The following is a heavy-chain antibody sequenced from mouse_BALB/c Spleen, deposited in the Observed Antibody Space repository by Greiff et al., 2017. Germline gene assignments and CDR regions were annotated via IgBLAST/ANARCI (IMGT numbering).Heavy chain of an antibody. CDR1: GFTFSSFG. V-gene: IGHV5-17*02. CDR3: AREDSRAMDY. J-gene: IGHJ4*01. CDR2: ISSGSSTI. Sequence: EVKLVESGGGLVQPGGSRKLSCAASGFTFSSFGMHWVRQAPEKGLEWVAYISSGSSTIYYADTVKGRFTISRDNPKNTLFLQMTSLRSEDTAMYYCAREDSRAMDYWGQGTSVTVSS.